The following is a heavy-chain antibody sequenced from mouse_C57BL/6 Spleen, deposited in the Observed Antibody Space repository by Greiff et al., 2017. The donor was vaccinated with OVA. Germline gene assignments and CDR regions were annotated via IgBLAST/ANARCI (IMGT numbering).Heavy chain of an antibody. J-gene: IGHJ1*03. CDR2: INPSTGGT. V-gene: IGHV1-42*01. D-gene: IGHD1-1*01. Sequence: VQLQQSGPELVKPGASVKISCKASGYSFTGYYMNWVKQSPEKSLEWIVEINPSTGGTTYNQKFKAKATLTVDKSSSTAYMQLKSLTSEDSAVYYCARSGDGSQSHYWYFDVWGTGTTVTVSS. CDR3: ARSGDGSQSHYWYFDV. CDR1: GYSFTGYY.